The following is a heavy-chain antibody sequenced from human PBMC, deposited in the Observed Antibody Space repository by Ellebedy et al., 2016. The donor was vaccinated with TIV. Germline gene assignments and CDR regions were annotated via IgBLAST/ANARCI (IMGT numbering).Heavy chain of an antibody. CDR2: IYYSGST. J-gene: IGHJ5*02. D-gene: IGHD1-26*01. V-gene: IGHV4-34*01. Sequence: GSLRLSXAVYGGSFSGYYWSWIRQPPGKGLEWIGSIYYSGSTYYNPSLKSRVTISVDTSKNQFSLKLSSVTAADTAVYYCARQMGGWFDPWGQGTLVTVSS. CDR1: GGSFSGYY. CDR3: ARQMGGWFDP.